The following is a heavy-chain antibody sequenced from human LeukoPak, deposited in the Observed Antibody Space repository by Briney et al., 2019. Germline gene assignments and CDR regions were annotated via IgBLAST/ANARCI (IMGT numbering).Heavy chain of an antibody. V-gene: IGHV4-61*02. D-gene: IGHD3-22*01. CDR1: GGSIGSGSYY. CDR2: IYTSGST. Sequence: SETLSLTCTVSGGSIGSGSYYWSWIRQPAGKGLEWIGRIYTSGSTNYNPSLKSRVTISVDTSKNQFSLKLSSVTAADTAVYYCAREGITMIPGYWGQGTLVTVSS. CDR3: AREGITMIPGY. J-gene: IGHJ4*02.